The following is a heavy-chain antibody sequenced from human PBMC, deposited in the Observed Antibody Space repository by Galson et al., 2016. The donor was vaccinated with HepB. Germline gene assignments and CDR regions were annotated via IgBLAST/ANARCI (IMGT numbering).Heavy chain of an antibody. Sequence: AISGDSVSSNIVAWNWIRQSPSSGLEWLGRIYYRSRWYNDYATSMKSRITITPDTSRNQFSLRLTSVTPADTAVYYCARGRSYVHFDSWGQGTLVTVSS. CDR1: GDSVSSNIVA. J-gene: IGHJ4*02. CDR2: IYYRSRWYN. V-gene: IGHV6-1*01. CDR3: ARGRSYVHFDS. D-gene: IGHD1-26*01.